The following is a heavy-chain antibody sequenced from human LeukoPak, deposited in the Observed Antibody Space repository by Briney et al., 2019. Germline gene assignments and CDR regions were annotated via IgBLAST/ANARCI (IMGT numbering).Heavy chain of an antibody. CDR2: IYTSGST. CDR1: GGSISSYY. V-gene: IGHV4-4*07. J-gene: IGHJ6*02. D-gene: IGHD6-19*01. CDR3: ARDSIAVAGDYYYGMDV. Sequence: PSETLSLTCTVSGGSISSYYWSWIRQPAGKGLEWIGRIYTSGSTNYNPSLKSRVTMSVDTSKNQFSLKLSSVTAADTAVYYCARDSIAVAGDYYYGMDVWGQGTTGTVSS.